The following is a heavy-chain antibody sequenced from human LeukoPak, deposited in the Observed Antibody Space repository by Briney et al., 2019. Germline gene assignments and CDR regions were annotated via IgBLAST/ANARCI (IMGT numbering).Heavy chain of an antibody. D-gene: IGHD3-3*01. CDR2: ISGSGGST. J-gene: IGHJ4*02. Sequence: PGGTLRLSCAASGFTFSSYGMSWVRQAPGKGLEWVSAISGSGGSTYYADSVKGRFTISRDNSKNTLYLQMNGLRAEDTAVYYCAKGKSGWRFQTFDYWGQGTLVTVSS. CDR1: GFTFSSYG. CDR3: AKGKSGWRFQTFDY. V-gene: IGHV3-23*01.